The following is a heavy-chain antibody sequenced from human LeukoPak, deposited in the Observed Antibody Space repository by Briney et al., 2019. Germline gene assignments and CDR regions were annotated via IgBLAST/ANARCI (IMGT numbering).Heavy chain of an antibody. CDR1: GGTFSSYA. D-gene: IGHD4-17*01. CDR3: ARGGSTVTTYYYYGMDV. Sequence: SVKVSCKASGGTFSSYAISWVRQAPGQGLEWMGRIIPILGIANYAQKFQGRVTITADKSTSTAYMELSSLRSEDTAVYYCARGGSTVTTYYYYGMDVWGQGTTVTVSS. CDR2: IIPILGIA. J-gene: IGHJ6*02. V-gene: IGHV1-69*04.